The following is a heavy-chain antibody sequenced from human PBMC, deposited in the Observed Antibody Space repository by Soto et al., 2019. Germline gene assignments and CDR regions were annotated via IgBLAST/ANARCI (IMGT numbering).Heavy chain of an antibody. CDR1: GFTFSNYR. Sequence: GGSLRLSCAASGFTFSNYRMHWVRQAPGKGLVWVSLINSDVNSINYADSVKGRFTISRDNAKNSLYLQMNSLRAEDTAVYYCARSIAARLNWFDPWGQGTLVTVSS. D-gene: IGHD6-6*01. J-gene: IGHJ5*02. CDR3: ARSIAARLNWFDP. CDR2: INSDVNSI. V-gene: IGHV3-74*01.